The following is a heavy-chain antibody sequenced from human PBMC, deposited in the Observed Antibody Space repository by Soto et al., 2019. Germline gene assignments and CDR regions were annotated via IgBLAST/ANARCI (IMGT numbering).Heavy chain of an antibody. CDR2: INPNSGGT. CDR1: GYTFTGYY. CDR3: ARDRTTRGYSYQFEW. J-gene: IGHJ4*02. Sequence: QVQLVQSGAEVKKPGASVKVSCKASGYTFTGYYMHWVRQAPGQGLEWMGWINPNSGGTNYAQKFQGRVTMTRDTSISTAYMELSRLRSDDTAVYHCARDRTTRGYSYQFEWWGQGTLVTVSS. V-gene: IGHV1-2*02. D-gene: IGHD5-18*01.